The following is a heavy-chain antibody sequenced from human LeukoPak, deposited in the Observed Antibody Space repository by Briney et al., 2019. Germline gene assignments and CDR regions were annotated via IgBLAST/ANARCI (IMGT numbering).Heavy chain of an antibody. CDR3: AGGGQLSWFEP. CDR1: GDSISSSY. V-gene: IGHV4-59*01. CDR2: ISYSGST. J-gene: IGHJ5*02. D-gene: IGHD5-18*01. Sequence: SGTLSHTRTVSGDSISSSYWRWIRQPPGKGLEWIGYISYSGSTSSNPSLRSRVTISVDTSKNQFSLRMTSVTAADTAMYYCAGGGQLSWFEPWGQGTLVTVSS.